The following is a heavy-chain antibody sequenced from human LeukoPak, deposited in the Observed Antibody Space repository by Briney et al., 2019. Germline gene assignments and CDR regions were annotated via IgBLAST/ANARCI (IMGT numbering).Heavy chain of an antibody. CDR1: GFTFSSYG. Sequence: GGSLRLSCAASGFTFSSYGMHWVRQAPGKGLEWVAFIRYDGSNKYYADSVKGRFTISRDNAKNSLYLQMNSLRTEDTALYYWANLEIRWGQGTLVTVSS. D-gene: IGHD1-7*01. CDR3: ANLEIR. J-gene: IGHJ4*02. CDR2: IRYDGSNK. V-gene: IGHV3-30*02.